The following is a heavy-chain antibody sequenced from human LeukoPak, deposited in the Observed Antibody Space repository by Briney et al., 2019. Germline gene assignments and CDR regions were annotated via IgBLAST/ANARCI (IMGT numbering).Heavy chain of an antibody. V-gene: IGHV3-23*01. D-gene: IGHD2-21*02. CDR3: ANPYWGGDCYFYVDS. CDR2: ISGSGGST. CDR1: GFTFSSYA. Sequence: GSLTRSCAASGFTFSSYAMSWVRQAPGQGLEWVSAISGSGGSTYYAGSVKGRFTISRDNTKNTLYLQMNSLRAEDTAVYYCANPYWGGDCYFYVDSWGQGSLVSVSS. J-gene: IGHJ4*02.